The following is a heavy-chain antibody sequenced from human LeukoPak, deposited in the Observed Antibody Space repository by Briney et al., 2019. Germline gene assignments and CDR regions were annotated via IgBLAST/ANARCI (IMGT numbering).Heavy chain of an antibody. Sequence: PGGSLRLSCAASGFTLSNYWMHWVRQAPGKGLVWVSRINSDGSPTFYADSVKGRFTISRDKAKSTLYLQMNSLRAEDTAVYYCARGDYFDYWGQGTLVTVSS. CDR2: INSDGSPT. V-gene: IGHV3-74*01. J-gene: IGHJ4*02. CDR1: GFTLSNYW. CDR3: ARGDYFDY.